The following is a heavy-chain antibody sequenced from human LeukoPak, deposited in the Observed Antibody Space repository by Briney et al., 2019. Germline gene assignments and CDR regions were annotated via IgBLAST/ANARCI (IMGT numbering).Heavy chain of an antibody. CDR1: GFTFSSFG. CDR2: IRYDGSNK. CDR3: ARATRGIAARLDDAFDI. Sequence: GGSLRLSCSASGFTFSSFGMYWVRQAPGKGLEWVAFIRYDGSNKYYADSVKGRFTIPRDNSKNTLYLQMNSLRAEDTAVYYCARATRGIAARLDDAFDIWGQGTMVTVSS. D-gene: IGHD6-6*01. J-gene: IGHJ3*02. V-gene: IGHV3-30*02.